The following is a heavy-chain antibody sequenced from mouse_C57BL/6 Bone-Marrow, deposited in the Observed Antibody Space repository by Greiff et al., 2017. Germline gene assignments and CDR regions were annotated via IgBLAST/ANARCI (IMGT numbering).Heavy chain of an antibody. J-gene: IGHJ3*01. V-gene: IGHV14-4*01. Sequence: VQLQQSGAELVRPGASVKLSCTASGFNIKDVYMHWVKQRPEQGLEWIGWIDPENGDTEYASKFQGKVTITADTSSNTAYLQISSLTSEDTAVYYCTTRGGSSGYPWFAYWGQGTLVTVSA. D-gene: IGHD3-2*02. CDR3: TTRGGSSGYPWFAY. CDR2: IDPENGDT. CDR1: GFNIKDVY.